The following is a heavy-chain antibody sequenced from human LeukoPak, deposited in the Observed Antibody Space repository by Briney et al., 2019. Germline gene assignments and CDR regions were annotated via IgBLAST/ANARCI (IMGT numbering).Heavy chain of an antibody. J-gene: IGHJ4*02. D-gene: IGHD3-22*01. CDR2: IIPIFGTA. CDR1: GGTFSSYA. V-gene: IGHV1-69*05. CDR3: ARDLGDYYDSSGPHYAFDI. Sequence: ASVKVSCKASGGTFSSYAISWVRQAPGQGLEWMGGIIPIFGTANYAQKFQGRVTITTDESTSTAYMELSSLRSEDTAVYYCARDLGDYYDSSGPHYAFDIWGQGTLVTVSS.